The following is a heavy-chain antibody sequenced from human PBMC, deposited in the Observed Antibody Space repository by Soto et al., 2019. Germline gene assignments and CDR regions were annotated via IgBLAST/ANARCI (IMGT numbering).Heavy chain of an antibody. D-gene: IGHD3-3*01. J-gene: IGHJ4*02. CDR1: GFSFGSYA. Sequence: GVLRLSCAASGFSFGSYALSWVRQAPGKGLEWVSTISGSDGKTFYADSVKGRFSISRDTPQNTLYLQMNSLRADDTAIYYCARWSYLDYWGQGTRVTVSS. CDR2: ISGSDGKT. V-gene: IGHV3-23*01. CDR3: ARWSYLDY.